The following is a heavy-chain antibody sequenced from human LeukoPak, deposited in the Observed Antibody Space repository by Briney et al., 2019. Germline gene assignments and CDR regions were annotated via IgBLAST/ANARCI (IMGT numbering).Heavy chain of an antibody. CDR1: GGSISSSNW. J-gene: IGHJ3*02. V-gene: IGHV4-4*02. Sequence: PSETLSLTCVVSGGSISSSNWWSWVRQPPGKWLEWIGEIHPRGSTNYKVSLKSRLTMSIDKSKNQFSLSLNSVTAADTAVYYCARVYLVVTDDAFDIWGQGTMVTVSS. D-gene: IGHD2-21*02. CDR3: ARVYLVVTDDAFDI. CDR2: IHPRGST.